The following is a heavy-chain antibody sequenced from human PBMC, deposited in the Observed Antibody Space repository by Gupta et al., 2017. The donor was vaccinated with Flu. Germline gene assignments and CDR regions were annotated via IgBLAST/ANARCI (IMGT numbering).Heavy chain of an antibody. J-gene: IGHJ6*02. Sequence: EVQLVESGGGLVKPGGSLRLSCAASGFTFSSYSLNWIRQTPGKGLEWVSCIDSSSSYIYYADSLQGRFTVSRDNAKNSLYLQINTLTADDTAVYYCARAYGSGGYYAYYGMDVWGPGTTVTVSS. V-gene: IGHV3-21*02. CDR3: ARAYGSGGYYAYYGMDV. CDR2: IDSSSSYI. CDR1: GFTFSSYS. D-gene: IGHD3-10*01.